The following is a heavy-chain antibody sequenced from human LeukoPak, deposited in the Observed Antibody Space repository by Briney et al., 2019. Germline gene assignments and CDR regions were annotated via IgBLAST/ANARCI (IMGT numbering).Heavy chain of an antibody. CDR3: ARGAFSGSSRYYFDY. CDR2: ISGSGGST. CDR1: GFTFSSYA. V-gene: IGHV3-23*01. Sequence: GGSLRLSCAASGFTFSSYAMSWVRQAPGKGLEWVSAISGSGGSTYYADSVKGRFTISRDNSKNTLYLQMNSLRAEDTAVYYCARGAFSGSSRYYFDYWGQGTLVTVSS. J-gene: IGHJ4*02. D-gene: IGHD3-10*01.